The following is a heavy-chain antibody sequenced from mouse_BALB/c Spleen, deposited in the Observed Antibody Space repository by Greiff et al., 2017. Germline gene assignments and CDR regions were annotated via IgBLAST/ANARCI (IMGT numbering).Heavy chain of an antibody. Sequence: QVQLMESGPGLVEPSQSLSITCTVSGFSLTDYGVSWIRQPPGKGLEWLGVIWGGGSTSYNSALKSRLSISKNNSKSQVFLKMNSLQTDDTAMYYSARYETWFAYWGQGTLVTVSA. D-gene: IGHD2-14*01. J-gene: IGHJ3*01. V-gene: IGHV2-6-5*01. CDR3: ARYETWFAY. CDR2: IWGGGST. CDR1: GFSLTDYG.